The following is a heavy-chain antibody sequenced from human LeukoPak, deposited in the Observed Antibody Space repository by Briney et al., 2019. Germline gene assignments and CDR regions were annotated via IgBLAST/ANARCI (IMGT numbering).Heavy chain of an antibody. CDR3: ARERLGDDAFDI. V-gene: IGHV3-20*04. Sequence: GGSLRLSCATSGFIFDHFGMNWVRQVPGKGLEWVSGINWDSTSTNYVDSVRGRFTIARDNAKNSLYLQMNSLRAEDTAVYYCARERLGDDAFDIWGQGTMVTVSS. CDR1: GFIFDHFG. CDR2: INWDSTST. J-gene: IGHJ3*02. D-gene: IGHD3-10*01.